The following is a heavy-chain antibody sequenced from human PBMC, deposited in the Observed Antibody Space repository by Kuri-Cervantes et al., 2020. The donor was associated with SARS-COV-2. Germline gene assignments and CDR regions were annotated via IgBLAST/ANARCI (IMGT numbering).Heavy chain of an antibody. CDR3: ARHARGWYRDDY. CDR2: IYYSGST. J-gene: IGHJ4*02. V-gene: IGHV4-39*01. Sequence: SETLSLTCTVSGGSISSGSYYWGWIRQPPGKGLEWIGSIYYSGSTYYNPSLKSRVTISVDTSKNQFSLKLSSVTAADTAVYYCARHARGWYRDDYWGQGTLVTVSS. CDR1: GGSISSGSYY. D-gene: IGHD6-19*01.